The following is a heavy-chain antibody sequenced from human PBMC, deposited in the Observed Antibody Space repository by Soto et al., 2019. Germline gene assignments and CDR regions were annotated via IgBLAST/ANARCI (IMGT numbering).Heavy chain of an antibody. Sequence: LSLTCTVSGGSISSYYWSWIRQPPGKGLEWIGYIYYSGSTNYNPSLKSRVTISVDTSKNQFSLKLSSVTAADTAVYYCARAEIGEFWSGYYGSSGALDYWGQGTLVTVSS. CDR1: GGSISSYY. D-gene: IGHD3-3*01. CDR3: ARAEIGEFWSGYYGSSGALDY. J-gene: IGHJ4*02. CDR2: IYYSGST. V-gene: IGHV4-59*01.